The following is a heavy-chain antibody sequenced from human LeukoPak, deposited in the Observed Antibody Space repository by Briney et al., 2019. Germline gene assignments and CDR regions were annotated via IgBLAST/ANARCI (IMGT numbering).Heavy chain of an antibody. CDR3: ARDLSGSGWSGYYFHHYYYMDV. CDR2: IYHSGST. J-gene: IGHJ6*03. CDR1: GGSISSGGYS. D-gene: IGHD3-3*01. Sequence: PSETLSLTCAVSGGSISSGGYSWSWIRQPPGKGLEWIGYIYHSGSTYYNPSLKSRVTISVDTSKNQFSLKLSSVTAADTAVYYCARDLSGSGWSGYYFHHYYYMDVWGKGTTVTVSS. V-gene: IGHV4-30-2*01.